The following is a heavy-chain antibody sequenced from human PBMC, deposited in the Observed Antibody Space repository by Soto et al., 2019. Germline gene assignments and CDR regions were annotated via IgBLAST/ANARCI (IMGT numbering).Heavy chain of an antibody. CDR3: AGSSGYCGSDCHDAFDI. Sequence: PSETLSLTCTVSGGSISSYYWSWIRQPPGKGLEWIGYIYYSGSTNYNPSLKSRVTISVDTSKNLFSLKLSSVTAADTAVYYCAGSSGYCGSDCHDAFDIWGQGTMVNVS. CDR2: IYYSGST. CDR1: GGSISSYY. V-gene: IGHV4-59*08. D-gene: IGHD2-21*01. J-gene: IGHJ3*02.